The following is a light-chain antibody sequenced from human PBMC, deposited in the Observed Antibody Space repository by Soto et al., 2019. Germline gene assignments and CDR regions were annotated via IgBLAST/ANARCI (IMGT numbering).Light chain of an antibody. Sequence: EIVLTQSPATLSLSPGERATLSCRASQSVSSYLAWYQQKPGQAPRLLIYDASNRATGIPARFRGSGSGTDFTLTISSLEPEDFAVYYCQQRSNWPPYTFGQRTKLEIK. J-gene: IGKJ2*01. CDR1: QSVSSY. CDR2: DAS. V-gene: IGKV3-11*01. CDR3: QQRSNWPPYT.